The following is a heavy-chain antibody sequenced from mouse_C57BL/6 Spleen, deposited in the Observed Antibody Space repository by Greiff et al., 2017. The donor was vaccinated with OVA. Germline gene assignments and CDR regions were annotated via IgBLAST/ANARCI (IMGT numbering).Heavy chain of an antibody. CDR3: ARLDYGSSSFDY. CDR1: GYTFTSYW. CDR2: IDPSDSYT. D-gene: IGHD1-1*01. Sequence: QVQLKQPGAELVMPGASVKLSCKASGYTFTSYWMHWVKQRPGQGLAWIGEIDPSDSYTNYNQKFKGKSTLTVDKAASTAYMQLSSLTSEDSAVYYCARLDYGSSSFDYWGQGTTLTVSS. V-gene: IGHV1-69*01. J-gene: IGHJ2*01.